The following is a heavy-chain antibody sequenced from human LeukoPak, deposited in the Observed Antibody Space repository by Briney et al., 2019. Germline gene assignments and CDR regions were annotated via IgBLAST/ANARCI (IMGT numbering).Heavy chain of an antibody. V-gene: IGHV3-23*01. Sequence: GGSLRLSRAASGFTFSSYAMSWVRQAPGKGLEWVSAISGSGGSTYYADSVKGRFTISRDNSKNTLYLQMNSLRAEDTAVYYCAKGDFYDSSGYPYFDYWGQGTLVTVSS. J-gene: IGHJ4*02. CDR2: ISGSGGST. CDR1: GFTFSSYA. D-gene: IGHD3-22*01. CDR3: AKGDFYDSSGYPYFDY.